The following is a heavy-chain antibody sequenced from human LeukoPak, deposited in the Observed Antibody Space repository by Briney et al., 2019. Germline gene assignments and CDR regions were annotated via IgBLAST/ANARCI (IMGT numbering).Heavy chain of an antibody. D-gene: IGHD2-2*01. CDR3: AREVDCSSTSCYYYYMDV. CDR2: IYTSGRT. V-gene: IGHV4-61*02. Sequence: SETLSLTCTVSGGSISSGSYYWSWIRQPAGKGLEWIGRIYTSGRTNYNPSLKSRVTISVDTSKNQFSLKLSSVTAADTAVYYCAREVDCSSTSCYYYYMDVWGKGTTVTFSS. CDR1: GGSISSGSYY. J-gene: IGHJ6*03.